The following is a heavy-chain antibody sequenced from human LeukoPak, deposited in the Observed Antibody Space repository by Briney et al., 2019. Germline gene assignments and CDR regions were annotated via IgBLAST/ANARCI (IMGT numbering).Heavy chain of an antibody. CDR3: VRDGSGARAAFDI. CDR2: ISGYNANT. J-gene: IGHJ3*02. D-gene: IGHD6-19*01. Sequence: ASVKVSCKASGYTFSSYGISWVRQAPGQGLEWMGWISGYNANTNYAQKLQGRVTMTTDTSTSTAYMELRSLRSDDTAVYYCVRDGSGARAAFDIWGQGTMVTVSS. CDR1: GYTFSSYG. V-gene: IGHV1-18*01.